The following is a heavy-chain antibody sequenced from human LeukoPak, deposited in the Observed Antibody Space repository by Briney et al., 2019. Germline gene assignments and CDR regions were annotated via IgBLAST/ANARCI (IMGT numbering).Heavy chain of an antibody. D-gene: IGHD3-10*01. CDR3: AKDSGRTVDAFDI. CDR1: GFTFSRYA. CDR2: ISGGGGST. J-gene: IGHJ3*02. V-gene: IGHV3-23*01. Sequence: PGGSLRLSCAGSGFTFSRYAMSWVRQAPGKGLEWVSAISGGGGSTDYPDSVKGRFTISRDNSKNTLYLQMNSLRAEDTAVYYCAKDSGRTVDAFDIWGQGTMVTVSS.